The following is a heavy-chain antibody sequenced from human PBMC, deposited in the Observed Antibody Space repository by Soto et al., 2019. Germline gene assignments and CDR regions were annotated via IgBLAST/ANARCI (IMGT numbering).Heavy chain of an antibody. J-gene: IGHJ6*02. CDR2: IIPIFGTA. CDR3: ARDYDILTGNTAPYGMDV. CDR1: GGTFSSYA. D-gene: IGHD3-9*01. V-gene: IGHV1-69*13. Sequence: SVKVSCKASGGTFSSYAISWVRQAPGQGLEWMGGIIPIFGTANYAQKFQGRVTITADESTSTAYMELSSLRSEDTAVYYCARDYDILTGNTAPYGMDVWGQGTTVTVSS.